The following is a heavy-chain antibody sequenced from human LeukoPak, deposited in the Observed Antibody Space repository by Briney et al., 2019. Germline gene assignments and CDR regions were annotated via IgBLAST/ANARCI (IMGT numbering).Heavy chain of an antibody. CDR2: INWNGGST. V-gene: IGHV3-20*04. Sequence: GGSLRLSCAASGFTFDDYDMSWVRHAPGKGLEWVSGINWNGGSTGYADSMKGRFTISRDNARNSLYLQMNSLRAEDTALYYCARIAMAGIGDGFDIWGQGTMVTVSS. CDR3: ARIAMAGIGDGFDI. CDR1: GFTFDDYD. D-gene: IGHD6-19*01. J-gene: IGHJ3*02.